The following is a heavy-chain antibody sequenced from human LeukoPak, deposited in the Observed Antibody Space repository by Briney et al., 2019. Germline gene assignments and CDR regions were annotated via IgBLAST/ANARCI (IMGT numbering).Heavy chain of an antibody. V-gene: IGHV3-30-3*01. D-gene: IGHD1-14*01. CDR2: ISYDGSNK. CDR1: GFTFSSYA. CDR3: AKDRGIPLEFVKGIDY. Sequence: QPGRSLRLSCAASGFTFSSYAMHWVRQAPGKGLEWVAVISYDGSNKYYADSVKGRFTISRDNSKNTLYLQMNSLRAEDTAVYYCAKDRGIPLEFVKGIDYWGQGTLVTVSS. J-gene: IGHJ4*02.